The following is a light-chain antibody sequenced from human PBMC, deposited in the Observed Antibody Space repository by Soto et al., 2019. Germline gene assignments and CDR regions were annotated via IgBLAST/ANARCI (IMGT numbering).Light chain of an antibody. J-gene: IGKJ1*01. CDR3: QQYNSYSRT. CDR2: DAS. CDR1: ESISSW. Sequence: DNQMTQSPSPLPASVGDTVTIICRASESISSWLAWYQQKPGKAPKLLIYDASSLESGVPSRFSGSGSGTEFTLTISSLQPDDFATYYCQQYNSYSRTFGQGTKVDIK. V-gene: IGKV1-5*02.